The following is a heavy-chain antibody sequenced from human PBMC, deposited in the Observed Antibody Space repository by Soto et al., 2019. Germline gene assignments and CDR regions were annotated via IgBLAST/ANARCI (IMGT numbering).Heavy chain of an antibody. D-gene: IGHD2-2*01. J-gene: IGHJ6*02. CDR1: GFTFSSYA. Sequence: GGSLRLSCAASGFTFSSYAMSWVRQAPGKGLEWVSAISGSGGSTYYADSVKGRFTISRDNSKNTLYLQMNSLRAEDTAVYYCAKSLGYCSSTSCYYYYYYGMDVWGQGTTVTVSS. CDR3: AKSLGYCSSTSCYYYYYYGMDV. CDR2: ISGSGGST. V-gene: IGHV3-23*01.